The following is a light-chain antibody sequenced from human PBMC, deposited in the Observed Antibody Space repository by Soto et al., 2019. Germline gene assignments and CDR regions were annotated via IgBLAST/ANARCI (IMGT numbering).Light chain of an antibody. CDR1: QGISTY. CDR3: QQYYSFPYT. Sequence: VIWMTQSPSLLSASTGDRVTISCRVSQGISTYLAWYQQKPGKAPELLIFAASTLQSGVPSRFSGSGSGTDFTLTISCLQSEDFATYYCQQYYSFPYTFGQGTKVDI. CDR2: AAS. V-gene: IGKV1D-8*01. J-gene: IGKJ2*01.